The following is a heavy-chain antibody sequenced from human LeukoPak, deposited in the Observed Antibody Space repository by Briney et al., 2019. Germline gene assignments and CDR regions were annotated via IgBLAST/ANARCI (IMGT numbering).Heavy chain of an antibody. CDR1: GGSFSGYY. Sequence: PSETLSLTCAVYGGSFSGYYWSWIRQPPGKGLEWIGEINHSGSTNYNPSLKSRVTISVDTSKNQFSLKLSSVTAADTAVYYCARASYYYDSFGDYWGQGTLVTVSS. J-gene: IGHJ4*02. V-gene: IGHV4-34*01. CDR3: ARASYYYDSFGDY. D-gene: IGHD3-22*01. CDR2: INHSGST.